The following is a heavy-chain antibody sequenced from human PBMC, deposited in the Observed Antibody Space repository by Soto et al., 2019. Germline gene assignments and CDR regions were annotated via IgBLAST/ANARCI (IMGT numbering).Heavy chain of an antibody. CDR3: AREIAVAGMKYFDY. J-gene: IGHJ4*02. CDR2: IIPIFGTA. Sequence: SVKVSCKASGGTFSSYAISWVRQAPGQGLEWMGGIIPIFGTANYAQKFQGRVTITADESTSTAYMELSSLRSEDTAVYYCAREIAVAGMKYFDYWGQGTLVTVSS. CDR1: GGTFSSYA. V-gene: IGHV1-69*13. D-gene: IGHD6-19*01.